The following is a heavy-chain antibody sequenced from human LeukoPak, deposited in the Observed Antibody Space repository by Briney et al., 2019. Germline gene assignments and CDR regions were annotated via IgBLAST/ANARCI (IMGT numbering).Heavy chain of an antibody. D-gene: IGHD4-17*01. CDR3: ARDLMTTVTTVDY. V-gene: IGHV3-21*01. J-gene: IGHJ4*02. Sequence: GGSLRLSCAASGFTLSSYSMNWVRQAPGKGLEWVSSISSSSSYIYYADSVKGRFTISRDNAKNSLYLQMNSLRAEDTAVYYCARDLMTTVTTVDYWGQGTLVTVSS. CDR1: GFTLSSYS. CDR2: ISSSSSYI.